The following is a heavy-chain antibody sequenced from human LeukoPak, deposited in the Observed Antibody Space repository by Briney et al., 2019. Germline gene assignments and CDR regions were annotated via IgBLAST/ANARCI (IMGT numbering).Heavy chain of an antibody. Sequence: GGSLRLACAASGFTFSTHDMSWVRQAPGKGLDWVSAISGDGATTYYADSVKGRFTISRDNSKNTLYLQMNSLRAEDTAVYYCANQYPGWGQGTLVTVSS. CDR1: GFTFSTHD. J-gene: IGHJ4*02. CDR3: ANQYPG. CDR2: ISGDGATT. V-gene: IGHV3-23*01. D-gene: IGHD4-11*01.